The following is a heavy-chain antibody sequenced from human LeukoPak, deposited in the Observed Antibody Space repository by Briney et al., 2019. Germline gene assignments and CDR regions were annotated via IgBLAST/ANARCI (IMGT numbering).Heavy chain of an antibody. Sequence: GGSLRLSCAASGFAVRNNHMGWVRQAPGKGLEWVSLIYSGGDTSYADSVKGRFTISRDNSENTLYLQMNSLRAEETAVYYCAKDPLNFDYWGQGTLVTVSS. CDR1: GFAVRNNH. D-gene: IGHD3-16*01. CDR2: IYSGGDT. V-gene: IGHV3-66*02. J-gene: IGHJ4*02. CDR3: AKDPLNFDY.